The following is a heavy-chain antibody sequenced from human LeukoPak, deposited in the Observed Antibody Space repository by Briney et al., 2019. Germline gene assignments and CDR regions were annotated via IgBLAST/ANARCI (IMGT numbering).Heavy chain of an antibody. CDR2: ISGSGGST. CDR3: ARDQAGLWFGELLPYFDY. V-gene: IGHV3-23*01. J-gene: IGHJ4*02. CDR1: GFTFSSYA. D-gene: IGHD3-10*01. Sequence: GGSLRLSCAASGFTFSSYAMSWVRQAPGKGLEWVSAISGSGGSTYYADSVKGRFTISRDNAKNSLYLQMNSLRAEDTAVYYCARDQAGLWFGELLPYFDYWGQGTLVTVSS.